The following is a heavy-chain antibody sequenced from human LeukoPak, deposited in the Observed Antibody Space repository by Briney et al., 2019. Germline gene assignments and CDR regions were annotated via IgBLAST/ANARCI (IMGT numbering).Heavy chain of an antibody. Sequence: PGRSLRLSCAASGFTFDDYAMHWVRQAPGKGLEWASGISWNSGSIGYADSVKGRFTISRDNAKNSLYLQVNSLRAEDTALYYCAKDYHYDRTYFDYWGQGTLVTVSS. CDR3: AKDYHYDRTYFDY. J-gene: IGHJ4*02. V-gene: IGHV3-9*01. CDR1: GFTFDDYA. D-gene: IGHD3-3*01. CDR2: ISWNSGSI.